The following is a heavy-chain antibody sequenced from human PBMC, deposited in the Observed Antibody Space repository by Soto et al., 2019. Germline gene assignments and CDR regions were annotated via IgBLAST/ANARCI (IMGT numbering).Heavy chain of an antibody. CDR1: GFIFSSYA. CDR2: ISSSSSTI. Sequence: GGSLRLSCAASGFIFSSYAVSWVRQAPGKGLEWVSYISSSSSTIYYVDSVKGRFTISRDNAKNSLYLQMNSLRDEDTAVYYCARDRAGAQYGLDVWGQGTTVTVSS. CDR3: ARDRAGAQYGLDV. V-gene: IGHV3-48*02. J-gene: IGHJ6*02. D-gene: IGHD1-26*01.